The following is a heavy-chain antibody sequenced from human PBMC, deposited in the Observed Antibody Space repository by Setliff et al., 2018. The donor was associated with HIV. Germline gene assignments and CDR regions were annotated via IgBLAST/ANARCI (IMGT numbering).Heavy chain of an antibody. Sequence: ASVKVSCKASGYTFTSYAMNWVRQAPGQGLEWMGWINTNTGNPTYAQGFTGRFVFSLDTSVSTAYLQVSSLKAEDTAVYYCARVPVVTDYWYFDLWGRGTLVTVSS. V-gene: IGHV7-4-1*02. J-gene: IGHJ2*01. CDR2: INTNTGNP. D-gene: IGHD2-21*02. CDR1: GYTFTSYA. CDR3: ARVPVVTDYWYFDL.